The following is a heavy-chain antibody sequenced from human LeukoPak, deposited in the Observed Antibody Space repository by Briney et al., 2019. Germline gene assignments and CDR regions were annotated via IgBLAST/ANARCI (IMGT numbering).Heavy chain of an antibody. J-gene: IGHJ3*02. V-gene: IGHV1-69*01. CDR1: GGTFSSYA. CDR3: ASGVNDAFDI. CDR2: IIPIFGTA. D-gene: IGHD2-8*01. Sequence: EASVKVSCKASGGTFSSYAISWVRQAPGQGLEWMGGIIPIFGTANYAQKFQGRVTITADESTSTAYMELSSLRSEDTAVHYCASGVNDAFDIWGQGTMVTVSS.